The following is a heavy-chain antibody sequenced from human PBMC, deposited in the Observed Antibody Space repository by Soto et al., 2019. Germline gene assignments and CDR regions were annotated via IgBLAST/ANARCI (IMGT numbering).Heavy chain of an antibody. Sequence: ASVKVSCKASGYTFTGYAMHWVRQAPGQRLEWMGWINAGNGNTKYSQKFQGRVTITRDTSASTAYMELSSLRSEDTAVYYCASAVAVAADFDYWGQGTLVTSPQ. V-gene: IGHV1-3*01. CDR3: ASAVAVAADFDY. J-gene: IGHJ4*02. CDR2: INAGNGNT. CDR1: GYTFTGYA. D-gene: IGHD6-19*01.